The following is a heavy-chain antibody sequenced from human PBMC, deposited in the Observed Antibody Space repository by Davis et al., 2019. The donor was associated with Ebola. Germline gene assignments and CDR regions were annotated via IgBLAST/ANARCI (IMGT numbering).Heavy chain of an antibody. CDR1: GFTFSTYA. V-gene: IGHV3-23*01. D-gene: IGHD3-3*01. J-gene: IGHJ4*02. CDR3: AKLGGLSLSFWSGYYVDY. CDR2: ISGSGGST. Sequence: GGSLRLSCAVSGFTFSTYAMSWVRQAPGKGLEWVSGISGSGGSTYYADSVKGRFTISRDNSKNTLYLQMNSLRAEDTAVYYCAKLGGLSLSFWSGYYVDYWGQGTLVTVSS.